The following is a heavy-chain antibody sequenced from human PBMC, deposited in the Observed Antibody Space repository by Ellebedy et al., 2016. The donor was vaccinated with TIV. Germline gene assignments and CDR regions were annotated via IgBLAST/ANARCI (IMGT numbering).Heavy chain of an antibody. CDR3: AREGDTAMVRGMDV. J-gene: IGHJ6*02. V-gene: IGHV3-33*01. Sequence: GESLKISCAASGFTFSSYGMHWVRQAPGKGLEWVAVIWYDGSNKYYVDSVKGRFTISRDNSKNTLYLQMNSLRAKDTAVYYCAREGDTAMVRGMDVWGQGTTVTVSS. CDR1: GFTFSSYG. D-gene: IGHD5-18*01. CDR2: IWYDGSNK.